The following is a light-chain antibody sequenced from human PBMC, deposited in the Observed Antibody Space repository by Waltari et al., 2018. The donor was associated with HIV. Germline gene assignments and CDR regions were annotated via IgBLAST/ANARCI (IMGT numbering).Light chain of an antibody. V-gene: IGKV2-28*01. CDR2: KTS. CDR1: QTLLYSDGYKY. CDR3: MQALQAYS. Sequence: IVMTQSPLSLPVTPGESASISCRSSQTLLYSDGYKYLDGYQQKPGQSPRLLIYKTSNRASGVSDRFSGSASGTDFTLRISRVEAEDVGVYYCMQALQAYSFGQGTKLEIK. J-gene: IGKJ2*01.